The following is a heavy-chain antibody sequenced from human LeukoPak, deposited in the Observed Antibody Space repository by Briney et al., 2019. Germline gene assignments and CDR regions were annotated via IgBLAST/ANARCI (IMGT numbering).Heavy chain of an antibody. V-gene: IGHV5-51*01. D-gene: IGHD3-22*01. J-gene: IGHJ4*02. CDR3: ARLGRDSSGYGPYYFDY. CDR2: IYPGDSDT. CDR1: GYSFTSYW. Sequence: GESLKISCKGSGYSFTSYWIGWVRQMPGKGLEWMGIIYPGDSDTRYSPSFQGQVTISADKSISTPYLQWSSLKASDTAMYYCARLGRDSSGYGPYYFDYWGQGTLVTVSS.